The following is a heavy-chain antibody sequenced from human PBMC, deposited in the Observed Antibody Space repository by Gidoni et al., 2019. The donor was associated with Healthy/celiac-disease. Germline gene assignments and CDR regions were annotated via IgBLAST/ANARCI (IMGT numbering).Heavy chain of an antibody. CDR2: MNPNSGNT. CDR3: ARVRYGSGSPRFDY. D-gene: IGHD3-10*01. Sequence: QVQLVQSGAEVKKPGASVTVSCKASGYTFTSYDINWVRQATGQGLEWMGWMNPNSGNTGYAQKFQGRVTMTRNTSISTAYMELSSLRSEDTAVYYCARVRYGSGSPRFDYWGQGTLVTVSS. CDR1: GYTFTSYD. V-gene: IGHV1-8*01. J-gene: IGHJ4*02.